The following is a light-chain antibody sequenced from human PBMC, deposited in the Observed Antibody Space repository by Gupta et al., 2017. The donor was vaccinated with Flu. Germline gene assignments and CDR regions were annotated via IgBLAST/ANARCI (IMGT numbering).Light chain of an antibody. J-gene: IGKJ4*01. CDR1: QSIRNL. Sequence: DIQMTQSPSSVSASVGDRVTITCRASQSIRNLLAWYQQEPGKAPKLLLYLASRLQGGVSSRFSGSGSGTDFTLTISSLQPEDFATYYCQQTNSYPPTFGGGTKVEIK. V-gene: IGKV1D-12*01. CDR2: LAS. CDR3: QQTNSYPPT.